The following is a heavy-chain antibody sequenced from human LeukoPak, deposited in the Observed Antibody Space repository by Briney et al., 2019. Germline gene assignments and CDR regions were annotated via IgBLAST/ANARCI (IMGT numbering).Heavy chain of an antibody. D-gene: IGHD4-17*01. V-gene: IGHV3-7*01. CDR1: GFTLSSYW. Sequence: GGSLRLSCAASGFTLSSYWMNWVRQAPGKGLEWVANIREDESEKYYVDSVKGRFTISRDNAKNTLYLQMNSLRAEDTAVYYCARRHHGESGRALDCWGQGTLVTVSS. J-gene: IGHJ4*02. CDR2: IREDESEK. CDR3: ARRHHGESGRALDC.